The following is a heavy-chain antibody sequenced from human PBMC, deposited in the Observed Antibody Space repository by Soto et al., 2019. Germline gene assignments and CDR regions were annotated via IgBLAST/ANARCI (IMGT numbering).Heavy chain of an antibody. CDR3: ARDDSGFSGSHYIDYFNY. J-gene: IGHJ4*02. CDR1: GYTFTSYA. D-gene: IGHD1-26*01. CDR2: INAGNGNT. V-gene: IGHV1-3*01. Sequence: ASVKVSCKACGYTFTSYAMHWVRQAPGQRLEWMGWINAGNGNTKYSQKFQGRVTITRDTSASTAYMELSSLRSEDTAVYYCARDDSGFSGSHYIDYFNYWGQGTLVTVSS.